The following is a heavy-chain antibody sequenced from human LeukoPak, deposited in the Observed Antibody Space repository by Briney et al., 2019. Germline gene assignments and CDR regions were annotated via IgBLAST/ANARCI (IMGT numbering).Heavy chain of an antibody. CDR3: ARVGRWLQFKDIDY. V-gene: IGHV1-8*01. Sequence: AASVKVSCKASGYTFTSYDINWVRQATGQGLEWMGWMNPNSGNTGYAQKFQGRVTMTRNTSISTAYMELSSLRSEDTAVYYCARVGRWLQFKDIDYWGQGTLVTVSS. CDR2: MNPNSGNT. CDR1: GYTFTSYD. J-gene: IGHJ4*02. D-gene: IGHD5-24*01.